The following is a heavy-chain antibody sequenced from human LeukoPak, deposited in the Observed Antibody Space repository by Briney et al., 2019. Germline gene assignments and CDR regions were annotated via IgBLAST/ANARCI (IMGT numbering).Heavy chain of an antibody. J-gene: IGHJ5*02. CDR1: GGSISSSSYY. D-gene: IGHD3-10*01. V-gene: IGHV4-39*01. CDR2: IYYSGST. CDR3: ARGSDVQQWFGETANWFDP. Sequence: SETLFLTCTVSGGSISSSSYYWGWIRQPPGKGLEWIGSIYYSGSTYYNPSLKSRVTISVDTSKNQFSLKLSSVTAADTAVYYCARGSDVQQWFGETANWFDPWGQGTLVTVSS.